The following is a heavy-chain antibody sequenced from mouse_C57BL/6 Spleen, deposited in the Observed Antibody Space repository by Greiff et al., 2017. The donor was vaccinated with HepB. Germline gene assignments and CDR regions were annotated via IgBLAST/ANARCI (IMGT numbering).Heavy chain of an antibody. V-gene: IGHV1-20*01. Sequence: VQLQQSGPELVKPGDSVKISCKASGYSFTGYFMNWVMQSHGKSLEWIGRINPYNGDTFYNQKFKGKATLTVDKSSSTAHMELRSLTSEDSAVYYCAVDSSGYGDYAMDYWCQGTSVTVSS. CDR1: GYSFTGYF. CDR3: AVDSSGYGDYAMDY. D-gene: IGHD3-2*02. CDR2: INPYNGDT. J-gene: IGHJ4*01.